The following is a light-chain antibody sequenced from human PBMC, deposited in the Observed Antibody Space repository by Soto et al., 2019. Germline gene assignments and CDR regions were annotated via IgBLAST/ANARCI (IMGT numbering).Light chain of an antibody. CDR2: RNN. CDR1: TSNIGSNY. V-gene: IGLV1-47*01. CDR3: ATWDDSLNGFYV. J-gene: IGLJ1*01. Sequence: QSVLTQPPSASGTPGQGVAISCAGITSNIGSNYVYWYQQLPGTAPKLLIYRNNQRPSGVPDRFSGSKSGTSASLAISGLRSDDEADYFCATWDDSLNGFYVFGNGTKVSVL.